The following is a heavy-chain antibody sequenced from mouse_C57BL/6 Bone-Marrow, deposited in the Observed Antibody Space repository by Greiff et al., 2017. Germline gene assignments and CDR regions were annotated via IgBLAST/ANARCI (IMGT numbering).Heavy chain of an antibody. CDR3: ARRGRVITTVVATDYYAMDY. CDR2: INPNNGGT. V-gene: IGHV1-18*01. Sequence: VQLQQSGPELVKPGASVKIPCKASGYTFTDYNMDWVKQSHGKSLEWIGDINPNNGGTIYNQKFKGKATLTVDKSSSTAYMELRSLTSEDTAVYYCARRGRVITTVVATDYYAMDYWGQGTSVTVSS. CDR1: GYTFTDYN. D-gene: IGHD1-1*01. J-gene: IGHJ4*01.